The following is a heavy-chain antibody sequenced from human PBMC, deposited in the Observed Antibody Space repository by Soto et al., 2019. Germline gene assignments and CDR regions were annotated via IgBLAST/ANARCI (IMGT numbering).Heavy chain of an antibody. CDR1: GGSISSSSYY. Sequence: SETLSLTCTVSGGSISSSSYYWGWIRQPPGKGLEWIGSIYYSGSTYYNPSLKSRVTISVDTSKNQFSLKLSSVTAADTAVYYCARAVRGVPYNWLDPWGQGTLVTVSS. J-gene: IGHJ5*02. CDR2: IYYSGST. CDR3: ARAVRGVPYNWLDP. V-gene: IGHV4-39*01. D-gene: IGHD3-10*01.